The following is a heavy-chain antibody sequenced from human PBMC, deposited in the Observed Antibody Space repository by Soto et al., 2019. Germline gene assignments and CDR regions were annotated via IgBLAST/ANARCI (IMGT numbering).Heavy chain of an antibody. Sequence: SETLSLTCSIYSGSFSGYYWSWIRQPPGKGLEWIGEISQSGNTNYSPSLKSRVSISIDTSKKQFSLNLASVSAADTAVHYCARAPKVSGSSQTRPDFWGQGTLVTVSS. J-gene: IGHJ4*02. CDR3: ARAPKVSGSSQTRPDF. CDR2: ISQSGNT. CDR1: SGSFSGYY. V-gene: IGHV4-34*01. D-gene: IGHD6-6*01.